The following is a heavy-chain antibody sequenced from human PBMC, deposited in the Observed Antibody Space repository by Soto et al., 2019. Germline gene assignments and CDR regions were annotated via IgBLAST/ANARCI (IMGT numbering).Heavy chain of an antibody. D-gene: IGHD6-13*01. V-gene: IGHV5-51*01. J-gene: IGHJ6*03. CDR1: GYSFTSYW. CDR2: IYPGDSDT. CDR3: ARGGAAAGRFYYYRDV. Sequence: PGESLKISCKGLGYSFTSYWIAWVRQMPGKGLEWMGIIYPGDSDTRYSPSFQGQVTISADKSISTAYLQWISLKASDTAMYYCARGGAAAGRFYYYRDVGGKGTRVTLP.